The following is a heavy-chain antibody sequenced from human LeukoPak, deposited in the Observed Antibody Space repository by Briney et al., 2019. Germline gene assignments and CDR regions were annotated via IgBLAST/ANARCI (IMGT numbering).Heavy chain of an antibody. V-gene: IGHV4-34*01. CDR1: VGSFSVYY. D-gene: IGHD6-6*01. CDR3: ARGPLRAARTNNWFDP. CDR2: INHSGST. Sequence: PSETLSLTCVVYVGSFSVYYWSCIRHPPRKGLEWIGEINHSGSTNYNPSLKSRVTISVDTSKNQFSLKLSSVTAADTAVYYCARGPLRAARTNNWFDPWSQGTLVTVSS. J-gene: IGHJ5*02.